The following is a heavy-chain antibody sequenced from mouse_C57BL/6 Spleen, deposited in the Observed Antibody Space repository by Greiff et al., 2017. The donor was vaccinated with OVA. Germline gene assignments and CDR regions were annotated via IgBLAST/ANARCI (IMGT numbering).Heavy chain of an antibody. CDR3: ARNSNSYFDV. Sequence: QVQLQQSGPELVKPGASVKISCKASGYAFSSSWMNWVKQRPGKGLEWIGRIYPGDGDTNYNGKFKGKATLTADKSSSTAYMQLSSLTSEDSAVYFCARNSNSYFDVWGTGTTVTVSS. CDR2: IYPGDGDT. D-gene: IGHD2-5*01. CDR1: GYAFSSSW. J-gene: IGHJ1*03. V-gene: IGHV1-82*01.